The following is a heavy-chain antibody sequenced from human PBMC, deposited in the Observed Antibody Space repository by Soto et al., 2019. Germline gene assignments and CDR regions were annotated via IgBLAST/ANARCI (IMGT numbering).Heavy chain of an antibody. D-gene: IGHD2-15*01. CDR3: TLNHCAGGGCYDRDY. CDR2: ISSGGSP. V-gene: IGHV4-31*11. CDR1: DESVTSPGNY. Sequence: LSLTCDVSDESVTSPGNYWNWIRQRPDTGLEWIGYISSGGSPFYNPSLKSRVSISLDTSKNVISLTLRSVTAADTAVYYCTLNHCAGGGCYDRDYWGRGTRVTVSS. J-gene: IGHJ1*01.